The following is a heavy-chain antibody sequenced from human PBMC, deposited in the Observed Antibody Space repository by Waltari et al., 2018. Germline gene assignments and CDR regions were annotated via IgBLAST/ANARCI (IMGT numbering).Heavy chain of an antibody. J-gene: IGHJ4*02. CDR3: VRAPFPAPYSGRDYGFDD. D-gene: IGHD1-26*01. CDR2: IYYSGRT. V-gene: IGHV4-38-2*01. Sequence: QVQLQGSGPGLVKLSETLSLTCAVSGYSITSGSYWGWFRQPPGKGLEWIGSIYYSGRTSDYPPLQSRVTMSIDTSKNKFSLNLNSVTAADAAVYYCVRAPFPAPYSGRDYGFDDWGQGTLVSISS. CDR1: GYSITSGSY.